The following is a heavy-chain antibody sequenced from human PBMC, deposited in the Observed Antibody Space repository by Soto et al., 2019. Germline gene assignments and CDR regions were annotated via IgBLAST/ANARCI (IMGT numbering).Heavy chain of an antibody. CDR3: AKDQRANWGSFDY. V-gene: IGHV3-23*01. Sequence: GVSLRLSCAASGFTFSSYAMSWVRQAPGKGLEWVSAISGSGGSTYYADSVKGRFTISRDNSKNTLYLQMNSLRAEDTAVYYCAKDQRANWGSFDYWGQGTLVTVSS. J-gene: IGHJ4*02. CDR2: ISGSGGST. CDR1: GFTFSSYA. D-gene: IGHD7-27*01.